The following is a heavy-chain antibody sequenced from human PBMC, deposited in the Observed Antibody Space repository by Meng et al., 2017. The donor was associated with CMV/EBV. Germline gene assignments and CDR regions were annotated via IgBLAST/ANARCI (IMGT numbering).Heavy chain of an antibody. D-gene: IGHD6-13*01. V-gene: IGHV4-34*01. J-gene: IGHJ4*02. CDR3: ARGRGSWYFVDY. CDR1: GGSFSCYY. CDR2: INHSGST. Sequence: QLHQWVAGLLQPPRTLSLPCAVYGGSFSCYYWSWHRQPPGKGLEWIGEINHSGSTNYNPSLKSRVTISVDTSKNQFSLKLSSVTAADTAVYYCARGRGSWYFVDYWGQGTLVTVSS.